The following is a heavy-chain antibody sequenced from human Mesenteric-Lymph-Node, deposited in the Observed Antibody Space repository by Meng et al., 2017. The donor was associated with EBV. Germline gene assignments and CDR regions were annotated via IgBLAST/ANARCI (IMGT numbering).Heavy chain of an antibody. CDR2: INTDTGFS. Sequence: QVQLVQSGSELKKPGASVQVSCKASGYTFNTYAMNWVRQAPGQGLEWMGWINTDTGFSTYAQGFTGRFVFSLDTSVSTAYLQISSLKAEETAVYYCARGLAYGEYGVDYWGQGTLVTVSS. V-gene: IGHV7-4-1*02. CDR3: ARGLAYGEYGVDY. D-gene: IGHD4-17*01. CDR1: GYTFNTYA. J-gene: IGHJ4*02.